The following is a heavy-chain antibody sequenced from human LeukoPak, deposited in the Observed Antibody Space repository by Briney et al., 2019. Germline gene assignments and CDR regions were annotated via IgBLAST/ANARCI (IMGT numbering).Heavy chain of an antibody. Sequence: SETLSLTCSVSGVPISTYYWSWLRQSPGKGLEWIAYVYYNGDIMYNPSLKSRVTISLDTSKNQFSLKLTSVTAADTAVYYCARGILGQGYFDLWGRDTLVTVSS. CDR1: GVPISTYY. CDR3: ARGILGQGYFDL. J-gene: IGHJ2*01. D-gene: IGHD3/OR15-3a*01. CDR2: VYYNGDI. V-gene: IGHV4-59*12.